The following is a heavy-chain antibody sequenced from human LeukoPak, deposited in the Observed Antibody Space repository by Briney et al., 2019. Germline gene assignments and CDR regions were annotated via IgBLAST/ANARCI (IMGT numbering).Heavy chain of an antibody. V-gene: IGHV4-59*01. Sequence: SEPLSLTCTVSGGSISSYYWSWIRQPPGKGLEWIGYIYYSGSTNYNPSLKSRVTISVDTSKNQFSLKLSSVTAADTAVYYCARTDYGDYCHRYWGQGTLVTVSS. J-gene: IGHJ4*02. CDR2: IYYSGST. CDR3: ARTDYGDYCHRY. D-gene: IGHD4-17*01. CDR1: GGSISSYY.